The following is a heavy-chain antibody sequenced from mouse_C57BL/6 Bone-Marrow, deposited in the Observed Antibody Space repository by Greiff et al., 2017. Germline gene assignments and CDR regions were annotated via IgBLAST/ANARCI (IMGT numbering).Heavy chain of an antibody. CDR1: GYTFTEYT. V-gene: IGHV1-62-2*01. D-gene: IGHD1-1*01. J-gene: IGHJ2*01. CDR3: ARHEYYGSSDY. Sequence: VQLQQSGAELVKPGASVKLSCKASGYTFTEYTIHWVKQRTGQGLEWIGWFYPGSGSINYNEKFKDKATLTADTSSSTGYMELSSLTSEDSAVYFCARHEYYGSSDYWGQGTTLTVSS. CDR2: FYPGSGSI.